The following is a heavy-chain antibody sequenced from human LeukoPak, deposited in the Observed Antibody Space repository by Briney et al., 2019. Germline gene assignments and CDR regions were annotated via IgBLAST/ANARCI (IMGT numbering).Heavy chain of an antibody. CDR1: GASTSAYY. Sequence: SETLSLTCTVSGASTSAYYWSWIRQPPGKGLEWIGYSYSGGNANYNPSLKSRVTISIDTSENQFSLRLTSVTTADTAVYFCAHSKRGGGYYINAFAVWGQGALVTISS. CDR3: AHSKRGGGYYINAFAV. V-gene: IGHV4-59*01. D-gene: IGHD1-26*01. J-gene: IGHJ3*01. CDR2: SYSGGNA.